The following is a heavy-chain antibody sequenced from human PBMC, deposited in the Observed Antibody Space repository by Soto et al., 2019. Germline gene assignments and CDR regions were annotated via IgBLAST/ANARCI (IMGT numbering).Heavy chain of an antibody. V-gene: IGHV3-23*01. J-gene: IGHJ2*01. D-gene: IGHD3-22*01. CDR3: AKVRVILVARGYFDL. Sequence: GGSLRLSCAASGFTFTSYAMSWVRQAPGKGLEWVSAITSGGGSTAYYADSVKGRFTISRDNSNNTVFLQMNSLRAEDTALYYCAKVRVILVARGYFDLWGRGTLVTVSS. CDR1: GFTFTSYA. CDR2: TSGGGSTA.